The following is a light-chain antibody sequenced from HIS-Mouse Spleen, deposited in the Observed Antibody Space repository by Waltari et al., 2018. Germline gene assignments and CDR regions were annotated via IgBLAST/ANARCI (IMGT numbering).Light chain of an antibody. Sequence: SYELTQPPSVSVSPGQTARIPCPGDALPNKYSYWYQQKSGQAPVLVNYEDSKRPSGIPERFSGSSSGTMATLTISGAQVEDEADYYCYSTDSSGNHRVFGGGTKLTVL. J-gene: IGLJ2*01. CDR2: EDS. V-gene: IGLV3-10*01. CDR1: ALPNKY. CDR3: YSTDSSGNHRV.